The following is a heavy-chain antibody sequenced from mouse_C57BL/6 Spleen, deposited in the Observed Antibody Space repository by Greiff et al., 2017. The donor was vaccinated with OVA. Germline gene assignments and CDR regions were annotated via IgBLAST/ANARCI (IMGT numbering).Heavy chain of an antibody. D-gene: IGHD2-1*01. CDR3: ASFYGNYYYFDY. Sequence: EVKLQESGPGLVKPSQSLSLTCSVTGYSITSGYYWNWIRQFPGNKLEWMGYISYDGSNNYNPSLKNRISITRDTSKNQCFLKLNSVTTEDTATYYCASFYGNYYYFDYWGQGTTLTVSS. V-gene: IGHV3-6*01. CDR1: GYSITSGYY. J-gene: IGHJ2*01. CDR2: ISYDGSN.